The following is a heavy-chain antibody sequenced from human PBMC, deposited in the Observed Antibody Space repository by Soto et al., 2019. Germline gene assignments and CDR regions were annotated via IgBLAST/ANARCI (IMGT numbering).Heavy chain of an antibody. CDR3: SRDAADSRSFDWFDH. CDR1: GCSISSYY. D-gene: IGHD6-13*01. V-gene: IGHV4-4*07. J-gene: IGHJ5*02. Sequence: XETLSLTCTVAGCSISSYYYCWIRQRAGKGLEWIGRIYTIESTNNNPSHKSLVTLLADTPKNQYTLKLITVTAVDTAEYDSSRDAADSRSFDWFDHWGQGILVTVSS. CDR2: IYTIEST.